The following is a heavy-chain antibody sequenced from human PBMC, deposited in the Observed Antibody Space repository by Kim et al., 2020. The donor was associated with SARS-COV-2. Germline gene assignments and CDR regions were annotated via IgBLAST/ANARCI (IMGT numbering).Heavy chain of an antibody. CDR2: ISGSGGST. CDR3: AKDQEPLGYDFWSGYYREGGSEY. CDR1: GFTFSSYA. J-gene: IGHJ4*02. Sequence: GGSLRLSCAASGFTFSSYAMSWVRQAPGKGLEWVSAISGSGGSTYYADSVKRRFTISRDNSKNTLYLQMNSLRAEDTAVYYCAKDQEPLGYDFWSGYYREGGSEYWGQGTLVTVSS. V-gene: IGHV3-23*01. D-gene: IGHD3-3*01.